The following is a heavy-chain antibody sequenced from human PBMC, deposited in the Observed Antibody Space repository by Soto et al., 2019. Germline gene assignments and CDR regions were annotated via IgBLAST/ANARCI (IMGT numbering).Heavy chain of an antibody. V-gene: IGHV4-59*01. CDR2: IYYSGST. Sequence: SETLSLTCTVSGGSISSYYWSWIRQPSGKGLEWIGYIYYSGSTNYNPSLKSRVTISVDTSKNQFSLKLSSVTAADTAVYYCAGGIQLWLFDYWGQGTLVTVSS. CDR1: GGSISSYY. D-gene: IGHD5-18*01. CDR3: AGGIQLWLFDY. J-gene: IGHJ4*02.